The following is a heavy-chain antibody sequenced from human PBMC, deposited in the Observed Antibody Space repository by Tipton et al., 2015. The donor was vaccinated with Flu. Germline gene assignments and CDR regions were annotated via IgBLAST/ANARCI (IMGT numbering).Heavy chain of an antibody. V-gene: IGHV3-53*01. Sequence: QLVQSGGGLIQPGGSLRLSCAASGFTVSNNYMSWVRQAPGKGLEWVSVIYSGGSTYYADSVKGRFTISRDNSKNTLYLQMNSLRAEDTAVYYCAPTYYLGYYLDAFAIWGQGTMVTVSS. J-gene: IGHJ3*02. CDR1: GFTVSNNY. D-gene: IGHD3-22*01. CDR3: APTYYLGYYLDAFAI. CDR2: IYSGGST.